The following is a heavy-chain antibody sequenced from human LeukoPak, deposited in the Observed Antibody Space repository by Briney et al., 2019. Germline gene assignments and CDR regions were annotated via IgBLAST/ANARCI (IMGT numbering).Heavy chain of an antibody. Sequence: SETLSLTCTVSGGSISSGSYYWRWIRQPAGKGLEWIGRIYTSGSTNSNPSLKSRVTISVDTSKNQSSLKLSSVTAADTAVYYCAGNYYGSGSYYSEDRYWGQGTLVTVSS. D-gene: IGHD3-10*01. J-gene: IGHJ4*02. V-gene: IGHV4-61*02. CDR1: GGSISSGSYY. CDR3: AGNYYGSGSYYSEDRY. CDR2: IYTSGST.